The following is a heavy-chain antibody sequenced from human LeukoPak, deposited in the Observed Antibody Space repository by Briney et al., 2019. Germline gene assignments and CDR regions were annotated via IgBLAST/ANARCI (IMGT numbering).Heavy chain of an antibody. CDR2: IYTSGST. CDR1: GGSISSYY. D-gene: IGHD4-17*01. J-gene: IGHJ6*02. V-gene: IGHV4-59*01. Sequence: SETLSLTCTVSGGSISSYYWSWIRQPPGKGLEWIGYIYTSGSTNYNPSLKSRVTISVDTSKNQFSLKLTSVTAADTAVYYCARDREMTTVYYYGMDVWGQGTTVTVSS. CDR3: ARDREMTTVYYYGMDV.